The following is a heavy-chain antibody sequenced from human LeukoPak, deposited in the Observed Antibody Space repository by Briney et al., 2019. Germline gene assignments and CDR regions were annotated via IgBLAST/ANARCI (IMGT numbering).Heavy chain of an antibody. D-gene: IGHD3-22*01. CDR3: ARGDSSAYYTAFDY. V-gene: IGHV1-18*01. J-gene: IGHJ4*02. Sequence: ASVKVSCKASGYTFSSYGVSWVRQAPGQGLEWMGWISGDESNTNYAQKFQGRVTMTTETSTSTAYMELRSLRSDDTAVYYCARGDSSAYYTAFDYWGQGALVAASS. CDR1: GYTFSSYG. CDR2: ISGDESNT.